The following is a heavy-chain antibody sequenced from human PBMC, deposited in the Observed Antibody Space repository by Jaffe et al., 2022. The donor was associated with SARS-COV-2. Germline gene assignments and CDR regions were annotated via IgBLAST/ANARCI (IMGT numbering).Heavy chain of an antibody. Sequence: EVQLVESGGGLVQPGGSLRLSCAASGFTFSSYSMNWVRQAPGKGLEWVSYISSSSSTIYYADSVKGRFTISRDNAKNSLYLQMNSLRAEDTAVYYCASGYSYGFRAGSDDAFDIWGQGTMVTVSS. CDR1: GFTFSSYS. CDR3: ASGYSYGFRAGSDDAFDI. V-gene: IGHV3-48*01. D-gene: IGHD5-18*01. J-gene: IGHJ3*02. CDR2: ISSSSSTI.